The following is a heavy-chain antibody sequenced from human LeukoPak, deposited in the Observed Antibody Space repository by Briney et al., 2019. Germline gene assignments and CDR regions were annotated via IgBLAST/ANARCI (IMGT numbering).Heavy chain of an antibody. J-gene: IGHJ4*02. CDR2: INTNSGGT. CDR1: GYTFSGYY. Sequence: ASVKVSCKASGYTFSGYYIHWVRQAPGQGLEWMGWINTNSGGTKYAQRFQGRVTMTRDTSISTAYMEVSRLRSDDTAVYFCASSRFLEWLYRLDYWGQGTLVTVSS. CDR3: ASSRFLEWLYRLDY. D-gene: IGHD3-3*01. V-gene: IGHV1-2*02.